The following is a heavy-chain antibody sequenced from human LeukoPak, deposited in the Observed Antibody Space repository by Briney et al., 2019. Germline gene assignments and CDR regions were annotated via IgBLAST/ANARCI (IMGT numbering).Heavy chain of an antibody. CDR2: IYYSGST. D-gene: IGHD3-9*01. V-gene: IGHV4-59*01. CDR3: ARGDYDILTGYYRDFDY. Sequence: SETLSLTCTVSGGSISSYYWSWIRQPPGKGLEWIGYIYYSGSTNYNPSLKSRVTISVDTSKNQFSLKLSSVTAADTAVYYCARGDYDILTGYYRDFDYWGQGTLVTVSS. J-gene: IGHJ4*02. CDR1: GGSISSYY.